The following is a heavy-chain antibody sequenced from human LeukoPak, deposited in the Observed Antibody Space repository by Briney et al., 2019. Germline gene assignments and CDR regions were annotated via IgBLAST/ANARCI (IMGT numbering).Heavy chain of an antibody. J-gene: IGHJ4*02. D-gene: IGHD6-19*01. CDR1: GFTFRSYS. V-gene: IGHV3-23*01. CDR2: ITSDGDNT. CDR3: AKDLSYTSGSSDY. Sequence: GGSLRLSCAASGFTFRSYSMNWVRQAPGKGLEWVSTITSDGDNTYSADSVKGRITFSRDNSKNTLSLQLRSLRAEDTAVYYCAKDLSYTSGSSDYWGQGTLVTVSS.